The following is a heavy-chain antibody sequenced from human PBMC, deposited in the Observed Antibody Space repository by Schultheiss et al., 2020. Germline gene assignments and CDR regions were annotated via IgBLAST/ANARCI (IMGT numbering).Heavy chain of an antibody. CDR1: GFAFSAYA. CDR3: AKEVRDSSGWYRGDY. Sequence: GGSLRLSCAASGFAFSAYAMTWVRQAPGKGLEWVSVIYSGGSTYYADSVKGRFTISRDNAKNSLYLQMNSLRAEDTAVYYCAKEVRDSSGWYRGDYWGQGTLVTVSS. D-gene: IGHD6-19*01. V-gene: IGHV3-23*03. CDR2: IYSGGST. J-gene: IGHJ4*02.